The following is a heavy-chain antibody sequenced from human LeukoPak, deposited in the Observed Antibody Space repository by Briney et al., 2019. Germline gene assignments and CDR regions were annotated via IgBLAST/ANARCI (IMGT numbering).Heavy chain of an antibody. V-gene: IGHV1-2*02. CDR2: INPNSGGT. D-gene: IGHD5-24*01. Sequence: ASVKVSCKASGYTFTGYYMHWVRQAPGQGLEWMGWINPNSGGTNYAQKFQGRVTMTRDTSISTAYMELSKLRSDDTAVYYCARWLQYSHYYYMDVWGKGTTVTVSS. J-gene: IGHJ6*03. CDR3: ARWLQYSHYYYMDV. CDR1: GYTFTGYY.